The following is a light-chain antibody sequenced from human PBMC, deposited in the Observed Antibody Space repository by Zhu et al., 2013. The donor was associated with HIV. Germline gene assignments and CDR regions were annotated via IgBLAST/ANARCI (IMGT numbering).Light chain of an antibody. Sequence: DIQMTQSPSTLSASVGDRVTITCRASQSIDFWLAWYQQKPGKAPKLLISKASSLESGVPSRFSGSGSGTEFTLTISSLQPDDSATYYCQQYNVYWTFGQGTKVEIK. CDR2: KAS. J-gene: IGKJ1*01. CDR1: QSIDFW. CDR3: QQYNVYWT. V-gene: IGKV1-5*03.